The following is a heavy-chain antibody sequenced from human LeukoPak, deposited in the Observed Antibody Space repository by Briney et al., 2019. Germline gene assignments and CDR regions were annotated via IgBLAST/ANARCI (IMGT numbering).Heavy chain of an antibody. V-gene: IGHV3-53*01. CDR3: ARCSTVRSYYFDY. J-gene: IGHJ4*02. D-gene: IGHD1-26*01. CDR1: GFTVSSNY. Sequence: GGSLRLSCAASGFTVSSNYMSWVRQAPGKGLEWVSVIYSGGSTYYADSVKGRFTISRDNSKNTLYLQMNSLRAVDTAVYYCARCSTVRSYYFDYWGQGTLVTVSS. CDR2: IYSGGST.